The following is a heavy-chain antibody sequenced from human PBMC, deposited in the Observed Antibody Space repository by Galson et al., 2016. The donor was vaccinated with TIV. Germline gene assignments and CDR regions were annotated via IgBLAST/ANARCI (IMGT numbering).Heavy chain of an antibody. J-gene: IGHJ4*02. Sequence: SLRLSCAASGFTFRAYSMNWVRQAPGKGLEWVAVISYDGTNIYYGDSVKGRFTISRDNSRNALYLQMSSLRPDDTAVYYCASETTFYDGGASGTVGFWGQGTLVTVSS. D-gene: IGHD2/OR15-2a*01. CDR1: GFTFRAYS. V-gene: IGHV3-30*03. CDR3: ASETTFYDGGASGTVGF. CDR2: ISYDGTNI.